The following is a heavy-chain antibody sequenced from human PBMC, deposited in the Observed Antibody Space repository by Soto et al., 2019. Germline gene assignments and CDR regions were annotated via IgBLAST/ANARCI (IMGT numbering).Heavy chain of an antibody. Sequence: QVQLVQSGAEVKKPGSSVKVSCKASGGTFNSDAISWVRQAPGQGLEWMGGIIPIFGTANYAQKFQGRVTITADKSTSTAYMELNYLRTEDTAVYYCASPRTTGSLLEYWGQGTLVTVSS. CDR1: GGTFNSDA. V-gene: IGHV1-69*06. D-gene: IGHD4-17*01. CDR3: ASPRTTGSLLEY. J-gene: IGHJ4*02. CDR2: IIPIFGTA.